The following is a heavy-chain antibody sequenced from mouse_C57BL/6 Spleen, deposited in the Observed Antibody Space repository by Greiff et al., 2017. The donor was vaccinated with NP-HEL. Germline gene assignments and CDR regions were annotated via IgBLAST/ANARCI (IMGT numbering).Heavy chain of an antibody. CDR2: IYPGDGDT. CDR3: ARERIRDYDYDRYFDV. CDR1: GYAFSSYW. D-gene: IGHD2-4*01. Sequence: VQLQQSGAELVKPGASVKISCKASGYAFSSYWMNWVKQRPGKGLEWIGQIYPGDGDTNYNGKFKGKATLTADKSSSTAYMQLSSLTSEDSAVYFCARERIRDYDYDRYFDVWGTGTTVTVSS. V-gene: IGHV1-80*01. J-gene: IGHJ1*03.